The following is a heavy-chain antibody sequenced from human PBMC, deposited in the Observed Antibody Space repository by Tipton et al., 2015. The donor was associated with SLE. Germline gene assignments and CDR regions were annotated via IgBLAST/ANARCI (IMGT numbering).Heavy chain of an antibody. V-gene: IGHV4-61*09. CDR2: IYASGST. Sequence: TLSLTCTVSGGSISSGSYYWSWIRQPAGKGLEWIGQIYASGSTSYSPSLKSRVTISVDTSKNHFSLKLSSVTAADTAVYYCARESSSSPDYWGQGTLVTVSS. D-gene: IGHD6-13*01. CDR3: ARESSSSPDY. CDR1: GGSISSGSYY. J-gene: IGHJ4*02.